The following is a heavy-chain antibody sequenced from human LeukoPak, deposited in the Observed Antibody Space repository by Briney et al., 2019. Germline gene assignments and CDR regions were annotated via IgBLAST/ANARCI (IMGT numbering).Heavy chain of an antibody. D-gene: IGHD5-18*01. CDR1: GYTFTSYY. CDR2: INPSGGST. J-gene: IGHJ3*02. CDR3: ARLVDTADAFDI. V-gene: IGHV1-46*01. Sequence: ASVKVSCKASGYTFTSYYMHWVRQAPGQGLEWMGIINPSGGSTSYAQKFQGRVTMTRDMSTSTVYMELSSPRSEDTAVYYCARLVDTADAFDIWGQGTMVTVSS.